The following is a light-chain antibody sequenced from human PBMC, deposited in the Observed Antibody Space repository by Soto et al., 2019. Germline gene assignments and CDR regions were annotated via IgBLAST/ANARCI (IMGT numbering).Light chain of an antibody. CDR2: EVS. V-gene: IGLV2-14*01. CDR1: SSDVGGYNH. CDR3: TSYTSSSTYV. Sequence: QSALTQPASVSESPGQSITISCAGTSSDVGGYNHVSWYQQHPDKAPKLMIYEVSNRPSGVSNRFSGSKSGNTASLTISGLQAEDEADYYCTSYTSSSTYVFAAGKKVSV. J-gene: IGLJ1*01.